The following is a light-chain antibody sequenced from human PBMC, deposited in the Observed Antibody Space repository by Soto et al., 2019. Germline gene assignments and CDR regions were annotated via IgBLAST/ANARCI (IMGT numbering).Light chain of an antibody. CDR2: GAS. CDR3: QQYGSSPQT. Sequence: EIVLTQSPATLSLSPGERATLSCRASQSVRSGYLAWYQQKPGQAPRLLIYGASSRATGIPDRFSGSGSGTDFTLTIRRLEPEDFGVYSCQQYGSSPQTFGQGTKVEI. V-gene: IGKV3-20*01. CDR1: QSVRSGY. J-gene: IGKJ1*01.